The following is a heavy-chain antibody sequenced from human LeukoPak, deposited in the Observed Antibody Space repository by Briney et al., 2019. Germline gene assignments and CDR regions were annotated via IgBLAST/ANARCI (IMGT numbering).Heavy chain of an antibody. J-gene: IGHJ5*02. CDR3: ARDLGYNWNDDWFDP. D-gene: IGHD1-20*01. CDR1: GYTFTGYY. V-gene: IGHV1-2*02. Sequence: ASVKVSCKASGYTFTGYYMHWVRQAPGQGLEWMGWINPNSGGTNYAQKFQGRVTMTRDTSITTAYMELSRLSSDDTAVYYCARDLGYNWNDDWFDPWGQGTLVTVSS. CDR2: INPNSGGT.